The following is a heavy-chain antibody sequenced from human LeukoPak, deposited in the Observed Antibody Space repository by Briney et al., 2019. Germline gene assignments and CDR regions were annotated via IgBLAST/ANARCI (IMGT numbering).Heavy chain of an antibody. V-gene: IGHV3-23*01. CDR1: GLTFSNYA. CDR3: ARVPDSYGFTGFDY. D-gene: IGHD5-18*01. Sequence: GGSLRLSCAVSGLTFSNYAMNWVRQASGKGLEWVSGITDSGRKTYYADSVKGRFSISRDNSRNTVYLQMSDLRAEDTAVYYCARVPDSYGFTGFDYWGQGTLVTVSS. J-gene: IGHJ4*02. CDR2: ITDSGRKT.